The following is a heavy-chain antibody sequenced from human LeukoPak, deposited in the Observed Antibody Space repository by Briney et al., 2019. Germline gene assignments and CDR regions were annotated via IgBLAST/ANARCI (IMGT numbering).Heavy chain of an antibody. D-gene: IGHD4-17*01. J-gene: IGHJ4*02. CDR3: AKPRAPYGDSATPTFFDY. CDR1: GFTFSSYA. V-gene: IGHV3-23*01. Sequence: PGGSLRLSCAASGFTFSSYAMSWVRQAPGKGLEWVSAISGSGGITYYADSVKGRFTISRDNSKNTLYLQMNSLRAEDTAVYYCAKPRAPYGDSATPTFFDYWGQGTLVTVSS. CDR2: ISGSGGIT.